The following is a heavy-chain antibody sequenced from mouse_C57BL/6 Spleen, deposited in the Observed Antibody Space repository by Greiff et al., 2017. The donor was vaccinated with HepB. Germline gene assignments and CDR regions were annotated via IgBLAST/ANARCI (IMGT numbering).Heavy chain of an antibody. D-gene: IGHD2-2*01. CDR2: ISSGGSYT. Sequence: EVKLMESGGDLVKPGGSLKLSCAASGFTFSSYGMSWVRQTPDKRLEWVATISSGGSYTYYPDSVKGRFTISRDNAKNTLYLQMSSLKSEDTAMYYCARHNEYGYGVGYAMDYWGQGTSVTVSS. V-gene: IGHV5-6*01. J-gene: IGHJ4*01. CDR1: GFTFSSYG. CDR3: ARHNEYGYGVGYAMDY.